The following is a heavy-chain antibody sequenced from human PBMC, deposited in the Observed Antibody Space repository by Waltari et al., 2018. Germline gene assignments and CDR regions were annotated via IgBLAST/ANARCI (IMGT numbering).Heavy chain of an antibody. CDR1: GYTFTGYY. V-gene: IGHV1-2*06. CDR2: INPNSGGT. J-gene: IGHJ6*02. D-gene: IGHD1-26*01. Sequence: QVQLVQSGAEVKKPGASVKVSCKASGYTFTGYYMHWVRQAPGQGLEWMGRINPNSGGTNTAQKYQGRVTMTRDTAISTAYMELSRLRSDDTAVYYCARGGSYWNGMDVWGQGTTVTVSS. CDR3: ARGGSYWNGMDV.